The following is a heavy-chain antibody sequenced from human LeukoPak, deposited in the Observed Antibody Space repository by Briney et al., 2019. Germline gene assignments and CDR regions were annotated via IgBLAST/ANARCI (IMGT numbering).Heavy chain of an antibody. CDR1: GFTFISYA. Sequence: PGGSLRLSCAASGFTFISYAMSWVRQAPGKGLEWMSVITGTGGSTYYADSVKGRFTISRDNSKNTQYLQMNSLRAEATAVYYCAKDGYSSGLDYWGQGALVTVSS. V-gene: IGHV3-23*01. J-gene: IGHJ4*02. CDR3: AKDGYSSGLDY. CDR2: ITGTGGST. D-gene: IGHD6-19*01.